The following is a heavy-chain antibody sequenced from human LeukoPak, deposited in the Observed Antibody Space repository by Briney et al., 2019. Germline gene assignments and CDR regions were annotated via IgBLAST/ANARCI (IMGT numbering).Heavy chain of an antibody. J-gene: IGHJ3*02. CDR1: GGTFSSYA. D-gene: IGHD1-26*01. CDR3: ASGGSSPPVYDAFDI. CDR2: IIPIFGTA. Sequence: ASVKVSCKASGGTFSSYAISWVRQAPGQGLEWMGGIIPIFGTANYAQKFQGRVTITADESTSTAYMELSSLRSEDTAVYYCASGGSSPPVYDAFDIWGQGTMVTVSS. V-gene: IGHV1-69*13.